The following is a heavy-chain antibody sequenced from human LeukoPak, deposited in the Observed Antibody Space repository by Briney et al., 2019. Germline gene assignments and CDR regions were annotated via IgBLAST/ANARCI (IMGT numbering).Heavy chain of an antibody. CDR1: GFTFRSYG. D-gene: IGHD3-22*01. V-gene: IGHV3-30*03. CDR3: ARDRAPSQYYYDSSLFDY. J-gene: IGHJ4*02. CDR2: ISTDGEDK. Sequence: PGGSMRLSCAASGFTFRSYGMHWVRQAPGKGLEWVTVISTDGEDKKYADSVKGRFTISRDNSKNTLYLQMNSLRAEDTAVYYCARDRAPSQYYYDSSLFDYWGQGTLVTVSS.